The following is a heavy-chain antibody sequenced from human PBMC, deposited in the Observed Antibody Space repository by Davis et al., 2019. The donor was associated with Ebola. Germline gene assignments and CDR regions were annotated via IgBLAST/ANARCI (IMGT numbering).Heavy chain of an antibody. CDR2: IYYSGST. D-gene: IGHD6-19*01. J-gene: IGHJ2*01. V-gene: IGHV4-38-2*01. CDR3: ARGRVAVAGASWYFDL. CDR1: GFTLNNCGM. Sequence: PGGSLRLSCAASGFTLNNCGMNWVRQPPGKGLEWIGSIYYSGSTYYNPSLKSRVTISVDTSKKQFSLKLNSVTAADTAVYYCARGRVAVAGASWYFDLWGRGTLVTVSS.